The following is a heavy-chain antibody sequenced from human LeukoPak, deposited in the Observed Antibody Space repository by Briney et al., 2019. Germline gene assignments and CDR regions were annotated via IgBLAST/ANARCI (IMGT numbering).Heavy chain of an antibody. J-gene: IGHJ5*02. CDR3: ARYSSSYNWFDP. Sequence: GGSLRPSCAASGFTVSSNYMSWVRQAPGKGLEWVSVIYSGGSTYYADSVKGRFTISRDNSKNTLYLQMNSLRAEDTAVYYCARYSSSYNWFDPWGQGTLVTVSS. CDR2: IYSGGST. D-gene: IGHD6-13*01. CDR1: GFTVSSNY. V-gene: IGHV3-66*01.